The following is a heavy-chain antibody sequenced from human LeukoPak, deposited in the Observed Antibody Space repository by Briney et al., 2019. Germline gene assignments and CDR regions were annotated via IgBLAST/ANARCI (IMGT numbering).Heavy chain of an antibody. CDR1: GFTFSSYT. V-gene: IGHV3-30*01. CDR3: ASPSRGGWSHPQDY. Sequence: GGSLRLSCAASGFTFSSYTVHWVRQAPGKGLDWVAVMSNDGSNKYYADSVKGRFTISRGNSKNTLYLQMNSLRAEDTAVYYCASPSRGGWSHPQDYWGQGTLVTVSS. CDR2: MSNDGSNK. D-gene: IGHD6-19*01. J-gene: IGHJ4*02.